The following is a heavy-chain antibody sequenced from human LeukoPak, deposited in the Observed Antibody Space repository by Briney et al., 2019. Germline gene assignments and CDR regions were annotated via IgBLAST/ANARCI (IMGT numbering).Heavy chain of an antibody. CDR1: GFIFSNSG. Sequence: GGSLRLSCAASGFIFSNSGMHWVRQAPGKGLEWVAFIQTDGNPKYYADSVRGRFTISRDNFKKTCYLQMDSLRVEDTAVYYCAREKRSEIIGGMDVRGQGTTVTVTS. J-gene: IGHJ6*02. V-gene: IGHV3-30*02. D-gene: IGHD3-3*01. CDR3: AREKRSEIIGGMDV. CDR2: IQTDGNPK.